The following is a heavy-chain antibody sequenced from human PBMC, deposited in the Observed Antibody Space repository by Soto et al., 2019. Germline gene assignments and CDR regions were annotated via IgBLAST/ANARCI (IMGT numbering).Heavy chain of an antibody. V-gene: IGHV4-39*01. CDR3: ASRENDSGSFYLSPFDS. CDR2: IIYSGGR. J-gene: IGHJ4*02. Sequence: PSETLSLTCSVSGGSVSTSRYYWAWLRPPPGKGLEWTGSIIYSGGRDYTPSLRSRVTISVDTSRNEVALKLTSMTAADTAVYYCASRENDSGSFYLSPFDSWGRGILVTVSS. D-gene: IGHD3-10*01. CDR1: GGSVSTSRYY.